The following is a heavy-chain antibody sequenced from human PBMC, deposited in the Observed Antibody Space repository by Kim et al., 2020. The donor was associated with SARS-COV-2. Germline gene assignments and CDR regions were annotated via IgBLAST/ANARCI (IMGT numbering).Heavy chain of an antibody. J-gene: IGHJ5*02. V-gene: IGHV1-18*01. Sequence: ASVKVSCKASGYSFTRYGINWVRQAPGQGLEWMGWISAYNGNRDFAQKFQDRVTMTTDTSASTAYMELSSLRSDDTAIYYCSREDRYGPPAPDDHWGQGT. CDR3: SREDRYGPPAPDDH. CDR1: GYSFTRYG. D-gene: IGHD3-10*01. CDR2: ISAYNGNR.